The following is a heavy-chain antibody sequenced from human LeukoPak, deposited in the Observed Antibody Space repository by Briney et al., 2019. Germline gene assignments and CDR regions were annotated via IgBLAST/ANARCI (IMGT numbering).Heavy chain of an antibody. CDR3: AKRGGSYSFGY. Sequence: GGSLRLSCAASGFTFSSYAMSWVRQAPGKGLEWVSATSGSGSITYYADSVRGRFTVSRDNSKNTLYLQMNSLRAEDTAVYYCAKRGGSYSFGYWGQGTLVTVSS. J-gene: IGHJ4*02. CDR1: GFTFSSYA. D-gene: IGHD1-26*01. CDR2: TSGSGSIT. V-gene: IGHV3-23*01.